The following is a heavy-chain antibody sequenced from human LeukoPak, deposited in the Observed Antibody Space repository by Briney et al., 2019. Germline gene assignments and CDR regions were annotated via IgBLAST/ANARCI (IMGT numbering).Heavy chain of an antibody. Sequence: WASVKVSCKASGYTFTNFYIHWMRQAPGQGLEWMGIINPSGGGTSYAQKFQGRVTMTTDTSTSTAYMELRSLRSDDTAVYYCARTTAGSSYSYGTTKGWNRWFDPWGQGTLVTVSS. J-gene: IGHJ5*02. D-gene: IGHD5-18*01. V-gene: IGHV1-46*01. CDR1: GYTFTNFY. CDR2: INPSGGGT. CDR3: ARTTAGSSYSYGTTKGWNRWFDP.